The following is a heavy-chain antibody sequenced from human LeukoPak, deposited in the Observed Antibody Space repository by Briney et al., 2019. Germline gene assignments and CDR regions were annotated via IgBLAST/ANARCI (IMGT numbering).Heavy chain of an antibody. CDR2: FYVGGAT. CDR3: ARGDGYNFFDY. Sequence: GGSLRLSCAASGFTFSSYSINWVRQAPGRGLEWVSVFYVGGATYYADSVKGRFTISRDNSENTLYLQMKSLRAEDTAVYYCARGDGYNFFDYWGQGTLVTVSS. J-gene: IGHJ4*02. D-gene: IGHD5-24*01. V-gene: IGHV3-53*01. CDR1: GFTFSSYS.